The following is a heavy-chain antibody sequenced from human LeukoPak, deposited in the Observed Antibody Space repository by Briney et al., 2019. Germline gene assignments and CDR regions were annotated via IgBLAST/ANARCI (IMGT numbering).Heavy chain of an antibody. Sequence: PSETLSLTCAVYGGSFSGYYWTWFRQPPGKGLEWIGYIYYSGSTNYNPSLKSRVTISVDTSKNQFSLKLSSVTAADTAVYYCARVAVAGRRWAFDIWGQGTMVTVSS. J-gene: IGHJ3*02. CDR1: GGSFSGYY. CDR2: IYYSGST. D-gene: IGHD6-19*01. V-gene: IGHV4-59*01. CDR3: ARVAVAGRRWAFDI.